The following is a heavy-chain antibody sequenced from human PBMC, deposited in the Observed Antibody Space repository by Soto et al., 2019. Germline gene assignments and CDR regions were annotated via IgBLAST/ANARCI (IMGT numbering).Heavy chain of an antibody. J-gene: IGHJ3*02. V-gene: IGHV3-30-3*01. Sequence: QVQLVESGGGVVQPGRSLRLSCAASGFTFSLFAMHWVRQVPGKGLEWVAAVSKDGSNTYYADSVKGRFTISRDNPKNTVFMQMNNLRPEDTAVYQCVRDVWWEVGLDAFEIWGQGTTVTVSS. CDR1: GFTFSLFA. CDR3: VRDVWWEVGLDAFEI. CDR2: VSKDGSNT. D-gene: IGHD1-26*01.